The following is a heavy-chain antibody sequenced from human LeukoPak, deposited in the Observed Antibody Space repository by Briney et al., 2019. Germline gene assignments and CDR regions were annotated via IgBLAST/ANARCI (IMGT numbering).Heavy chain of an antibody. V-gene: IGHV3-21*01. J-gene: IGHJ3*02. CDR1: GFTFSSYS. CDR3: ARERGYQLLSDAFDI. Sequence: GGSLRLSCAASGFTFSSYSMNWVRQAPGKGLEWVSSISSSSSYIYYADSVKGRFTISRDNAKNSLYLQMNSLRAEDTAVYYRARERGYQLLSDAFDIWGQGTMVTVSS. D-gene: IGHD2-2*01. CDR2: ISSSSSYI.